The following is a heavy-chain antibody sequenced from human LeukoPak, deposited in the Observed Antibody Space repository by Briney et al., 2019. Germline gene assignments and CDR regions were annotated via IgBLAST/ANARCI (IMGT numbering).Heavy chain of an antibody. CDR1: GYIFTGYY. CDR2: INPSGGST. D-gene: IGHD2-21*02. V-gene: IGHV1-46*01. J-gene: IGHJ3*02. Sequence: EASVKVSCKASGYIFTGYYMHWVRQAPGQGLEWMGIINPSGGSTSYAQKFQGRVTMTRDMSTSTVYMELSSLRSEDTAVYYCARAPYCGGDCYFRGAFDIWGQGTMVTVSS. CDR3: ARAPYCGGDCYFRGAFDI.